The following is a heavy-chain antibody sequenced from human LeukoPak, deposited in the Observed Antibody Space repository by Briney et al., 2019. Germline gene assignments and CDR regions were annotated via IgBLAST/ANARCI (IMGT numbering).Heavy chain of an antibody. CDR1: GYTFTDYY. V-gene: IGHV1-2*02. D-gene: IGHD1-1*01. Sequence: GASVKVSCKASGYTFTDYYMHWVRQTPGQGLEWMGWINPNSGDTNYAQKFQGRVTMTRDTSISTAYMELSRLRSDDTDVYYCARAEVRYWNQGGKNWFDPWGQGTLVTVSS. CDR3: ARAEVRYWNQGGKNWFDP. CDR2: INPNSGDT. J-gene: IGHJ5*02.